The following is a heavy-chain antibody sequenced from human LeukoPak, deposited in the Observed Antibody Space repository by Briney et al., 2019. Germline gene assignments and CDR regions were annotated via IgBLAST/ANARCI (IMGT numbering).Heavy chain of an antibody. J-gene: IGHJ5*02. CDR3: ARGHSGRWFWWFGA. D-gene: IGHD1-26*01. Sequence: GGSLRLSCAASGFTFSSYAMSWVRQAPGKGLEWVSAISGSGDSTYYADSAKGRFSISRDNDKNSLSLQMNSLRAEDTAVYYCARGHSGRWFWWFGAWGQGTLPTASS. CDR1: GFTFSSYA. V-gene: IGHV3-23*01. CDR2: ISGSGDST.